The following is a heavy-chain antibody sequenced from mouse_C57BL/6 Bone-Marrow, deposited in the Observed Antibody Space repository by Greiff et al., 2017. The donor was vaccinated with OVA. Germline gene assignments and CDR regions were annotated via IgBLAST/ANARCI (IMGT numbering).Heavy chain of an antibody. V-gene: IGHV5-9-1*02. J-gene: IGHJ3*01. CDR1: GFTFSSYA. Sequence: EVMLVESGDGLVKPGGSLKLSCAASGFTFSSYAMSWVRQTPEKRLEWVAYISSGGDYIYYADTVKGRFTISRDKARNTLYLQMSSLKSEDTAMYYCTRDQEMAWFAYWGQGTLVTVSA. CDR2: ISSGGDYI. CDR3: TRDQEMAWFAY. D-gene: IGHD2-3*01.